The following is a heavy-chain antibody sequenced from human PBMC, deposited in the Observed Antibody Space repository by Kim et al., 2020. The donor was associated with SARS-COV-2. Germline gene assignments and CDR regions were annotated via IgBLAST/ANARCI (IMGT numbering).Heavy chain of an antibody. CDR2: INHSGST. D-gene: IGHD6-25*01. J-gene: IGHJ6*02. CDR3: ARGRLVRFIYYYYGMDV. Sequence: SETLSLTCAVYGGSFSGYYWSWIRQPPGKGLEWIGEINHSGSTNYNPSLKSRVTISVDTSKNQFSLKLSSVTAADTAVYYCARGRLVRFIYYYYGMDVWGQGTTVTVSS. V-gene: IGHV4-34*01. CDR1: GGSFSGYY.